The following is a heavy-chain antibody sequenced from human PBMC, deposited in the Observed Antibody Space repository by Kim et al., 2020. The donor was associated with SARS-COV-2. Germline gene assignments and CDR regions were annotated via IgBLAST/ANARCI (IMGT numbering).Heavy chain of an antibody. D-gene: IGHD1-7*01. CDR3: ARIFVTGTAVA. J-gene: IGHJ1*01. CDR1: GDSVTSSGYY. V-gene: IGHV4-39*01. CDR2: ISYHDRT. Sequence: SETLSLTCTVSGDSVTSSGYYWGWIRQAPGRGLEWIGSISYHDRTFYNLSLESRVIISLDVSQNRFSLGLSSMAAADTAVYFCARIFVTGTAVAWGQGTL.